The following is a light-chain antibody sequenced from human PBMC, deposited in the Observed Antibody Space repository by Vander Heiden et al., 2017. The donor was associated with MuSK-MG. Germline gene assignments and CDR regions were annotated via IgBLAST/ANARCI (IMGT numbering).Light chain of an antibody. J-gene: IGKJ3*01. V-gene: IGKV1-33*01. Sequence: DIQMTQSPSSLSASVGDRVTISCQTSKDISVYLNWYQQKPGKAPKLLIYDVSHLEAGVSSRFSGGGSGTDFTLTIRSLQPEDIATYYCQQDDKFLIRFGPGTKVNIK. CDR1: KDISVY. CDR2: DVS. CDR3: QQDDKFLIR.